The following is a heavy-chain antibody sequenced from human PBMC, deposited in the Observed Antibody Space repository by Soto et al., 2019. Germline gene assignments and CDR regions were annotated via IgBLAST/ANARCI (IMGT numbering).Heavy chain of an antibody. J-gene: IGHJ4*02. Sequence: GSLRLSCAASGFTFSTYSMNWVRQAPGKGLEWLSSISSPSTYTYYADSVRGRFTISRDNARNSLYLQLNSLRADDTAVYYCARDQMGGRQLPIDYWGQGTLVTVSS. CDR1: GFTFSTYS. CDR3: ARDQMGGRQLPIDY. D-gene: IGHD2-2*01. CDR2: ISSPSTYT. V-gene: IGHV3-21*01.